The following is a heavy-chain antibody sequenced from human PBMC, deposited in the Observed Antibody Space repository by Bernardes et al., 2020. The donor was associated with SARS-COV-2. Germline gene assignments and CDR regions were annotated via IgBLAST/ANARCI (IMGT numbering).Heavy chain of an antibody. CDR2: IRYHGRNT. J-gene: IGHJ4*02. CDR3: AKDAGYGDYVGIDY. V-gene: IGHV3-30*02. D-gene: IGHD4-17*01. Sequence: GGSLRLSCAASAFTFSSFGMPWVRQAPGKGLEWVAFIRYHGRNTYYADSVKGRFTISRDNSKKTLYLQMNSLRAEDTAVYYCAKDAGYGDYVGIDYWGQGTLVTVSS. CDR1: AFTFSSFG.